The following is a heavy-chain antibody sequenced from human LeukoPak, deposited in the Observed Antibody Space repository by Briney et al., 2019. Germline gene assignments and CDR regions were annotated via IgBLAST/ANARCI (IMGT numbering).Heavy chain of an antibody. V-gene: IGHV1-2*02. CDR3: ARDLVGEQQLVQSPYNWFDP. J-gene: IGHJ5*02. CDR1: GYTFTGYY. CDR2: INPNSGGT. Sequence: ASVKVSCKASGYTFTGYYMHWVRQAPGQGLEWMGWINPNSGGTNYAQKLQGRVTMTTDTSTSTAYMELRSLRSDDTAVYYCARDLVGEQQLVQSPYNWFDPWGQGTLVTVSS. D-gene: IGHD6-13*01.